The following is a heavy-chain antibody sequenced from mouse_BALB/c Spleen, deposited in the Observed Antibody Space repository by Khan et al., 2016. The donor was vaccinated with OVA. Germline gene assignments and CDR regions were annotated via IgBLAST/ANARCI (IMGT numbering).Heavy chain of an antibody. CDR1: GYSLTRYG. CDR2: IWAGGST. J-gene: IGHJ2*01. V-gene: IGHV2-9*02. CDR3: ARSKYLARY. Sequence: QVQLKESGPGLVAPSQSLSITCTVYGYSLTRYGVHWVRQPPGKGLEWLGLIWAGGSTNYNWALMSRLSISIDNSKCLVFLIMNSLQTEETALYYGARSKYLARYWGQGTTLTVAS. D-gene: IGHD3-3*01.